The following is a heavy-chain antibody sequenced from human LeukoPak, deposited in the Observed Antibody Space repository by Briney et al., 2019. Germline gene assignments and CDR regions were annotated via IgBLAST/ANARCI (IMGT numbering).Heavy chain of an antibody. CDR1: GFTFSNYG. V-gene: IGHV3-30*18. CDR3: AKDLISMVRGSPMDV. Sequence: GGSLRLSCAASGFTFSNYGMHWVRQAPGKGLEWAALITYDGHYKYYADSVKGRFTISRDNSKNMYLQMNSLRAEDTAVYYCAKDLISMVRGSPMDVWGQGTTVTVSS. CDR2: ITYDGHYK. J-gene: IGHJ6*02. D-gene: IGHD3-10*01.